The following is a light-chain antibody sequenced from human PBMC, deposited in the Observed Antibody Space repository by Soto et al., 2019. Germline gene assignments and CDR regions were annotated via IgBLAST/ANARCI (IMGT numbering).Light chain of an antibody. CDR3: QQSYSTPV. CDR2: AAS. Sequence: DFQMTQSPSSLSASVGDRVTITCRASQSISSYLNWYQQKPGKAPKLLIYAASSLQSGVPSRFSGSGSGTDFTLTISSLQPEDFATYYCQQSYSTPVFGQGTKLEIK. V-gene: IGKV1-39*01. CDR1: QSISSY. J-gene: IGKJ2*01.